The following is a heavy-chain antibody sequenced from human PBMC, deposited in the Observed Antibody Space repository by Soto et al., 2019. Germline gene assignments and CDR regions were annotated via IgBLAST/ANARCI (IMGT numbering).Heavy chain of an antibody. V-gene: IGHV3-21*01. CDR1: GFTFSSYN. Sequence: EVQLVESGGGLVKPGGSLRLSCAASGFTFSSYNMNWVRQAPGKGLERVSYISSSSSYIYYADSVQGRFTISRDNAKNSLYLQMNSLRAEDTAVYYCARTRGDYYGMDVWGQGTTVTVSS. J-gene: IGHJ6*02. CDR2: ISSSSSYI. CDR3: ARTRGDYYGMDV. D-gene: IGHD3-10*01.